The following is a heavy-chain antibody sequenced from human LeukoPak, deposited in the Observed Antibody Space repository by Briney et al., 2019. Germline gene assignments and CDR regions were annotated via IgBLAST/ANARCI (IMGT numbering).Heavy chain of an antibody. D-gene: IGHD3-16*01. V-gene: IGHV4-59*08. J-gene: IGHJ5*02. CDR3: AGAGPYAYVWGSYNWFDP. CDR1: IDSIKNYY. CDR2: SYYSGST. Sequence: PSETLSLTCTVSIDSIKNYYWNWIRQPPGKGLEWIGYSYYSGSTNYNPSLKSRVTISVDASKNQFSLKLSSVPAADPAVYYCAGAGPYAYVWGSYNWFDPWGQGTLVTVSS.